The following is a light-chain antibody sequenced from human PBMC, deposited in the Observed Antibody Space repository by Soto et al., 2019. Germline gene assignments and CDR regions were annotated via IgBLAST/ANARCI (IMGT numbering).Light chain of an antibody. V-gene: IGKV3-20*01. J-gene: IGKJ5*01. CDR3: QHYGGSFT. CDR2: GAS. CDR1: ESVSSVY. Sequence: EIVLTQSPGTLSLSPGERATLSCRASESVSSVYLAWYQHKTGQAPRLLIFGASSRATAIPYLFSGSGSRTDFTLTISRLEHEDFAVYYCQHYGGSFTFGQGTRLEIK.